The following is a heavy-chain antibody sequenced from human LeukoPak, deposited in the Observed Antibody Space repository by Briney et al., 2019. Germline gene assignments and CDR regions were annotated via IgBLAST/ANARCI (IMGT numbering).Heavy chain of an antibody. CDR1: GGSISSSSYY. D-gene: IGHD3-10*01. V-gene: IGHV4-39*01. CDR2: VYYSGST. J-gene: IGHJ4*02. CDR3: ARHSKLLWFGGSFDY. Sequence: SETLSLTCTVSGGSISSSSYYWGWIRQPPGKGLEWIGSVYYSGSTYYNPSLKSRVTISVDTSKNQFSLKLSSVTAADTAVYYCARHSKLLWFGGSFDYWGQGTLVTVSS.